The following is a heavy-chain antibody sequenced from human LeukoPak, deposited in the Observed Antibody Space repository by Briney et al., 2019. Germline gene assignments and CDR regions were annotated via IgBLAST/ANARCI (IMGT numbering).Heavy chain of an antibody. V-gene: IGHV3-7*01. D-gene: IGHD6-13*01. CDR1: GFPFSSFW. Sequence: GGSLRLPCAASGFPFSSFWMSWVRQPPGQGLEWVANKNKAGSEKYYVDSVEGRFTISRDNAKHSLYLQLNSLRAEDTAVNYCARGQQQLVGSYYYHYGMDVWGQGTTVTVSS. J-gene: IGHJ6*02. CDR2: KNKAGSEK. CDR3: ARGQQQLVGSYYYHYGMDV.